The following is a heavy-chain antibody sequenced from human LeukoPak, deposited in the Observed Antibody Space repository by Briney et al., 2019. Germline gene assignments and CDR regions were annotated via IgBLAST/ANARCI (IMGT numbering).Heavy chain of an antibody. D-gene: IGHD1-26*01. V-gene: IGHV3-7*01. CDR1: GFTFSTYW. J-gene: IGHJ4*02. CDR2: INQDGSAT. CDR3: AIAAGWEQAY. Sequence: GSLRLPCAASGFTFSTYWMSWVRQAPGKGLEWVANINQDGSATNYVDSAKGRFIVSRDNAKNSVFLQMSSLRAEDTAVYYCAIAAGWEQAYWGQGTLVTVSS.